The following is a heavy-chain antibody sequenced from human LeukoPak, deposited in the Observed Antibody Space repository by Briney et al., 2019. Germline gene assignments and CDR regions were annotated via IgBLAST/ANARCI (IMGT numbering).Heavy chain of an antibody. CDR3: ARSTMSDLAYCGGNCFAFDY. J-gene: IGHJ4*02. D-gene: IGHD2-21*01. CDR2: INTGGTTS. Sequence: GGSLRLSCAASGFTFSSYWMHWVRQAPGKGLVWVSRINTGGTTSTYADSVKGRFTISRDNAKNTLYVQMSGLSAEDTAVYYCARSTMSDLAYCGGNCFAFDYWGQGTLVTVSS. CDR1: GFTFSSYW. V-gene: IGHV3-74*01.